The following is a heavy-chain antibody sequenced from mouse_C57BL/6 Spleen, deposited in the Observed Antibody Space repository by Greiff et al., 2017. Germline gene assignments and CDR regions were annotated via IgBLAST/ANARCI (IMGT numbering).Heavy chain of an antibody. CDR3: ARSDYGSSYLYFDV. CDR1: GYTFTSYW. J-gene: IGHJ1*03. D-gene: IGHD1-1*01. V-gene: IGHV1-64*01. Sequence: VQLQQPGAELVKPGASVKLSCKASGYTFTSYWMHWVKQRPGQGLEWIGMIHPNSGSTNYNEKFKSKATLTIDKSYSTAYMQLSRLTSEDSAVYYCARSDYGSSYLYFDVWGTGTTVTVSS. CDR2: IHPNSGST.